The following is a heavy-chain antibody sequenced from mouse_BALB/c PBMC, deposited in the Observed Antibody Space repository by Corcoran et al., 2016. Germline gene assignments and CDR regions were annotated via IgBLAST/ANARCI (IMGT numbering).Heavy chain of an antibody. CDR3: ARRTATSYYAMDY. Sequence: QIQLVQSGPELKKPGETVKISCKASGYTFTNYGMNWVKQAPGKGLKWMGWINTYTGEPTYADDFKGRFAFSLETSASTAYLQINNLKNEDTATYFCARRTATSYYAMDYWGQGTSVTVSS. J-gene: IGHJ4*01. CDR2: INTYTGEP. D-gene: IGHD1-2*01. CDR1: GYTFTNYG. V-gene: IGHV9-3-1*01.